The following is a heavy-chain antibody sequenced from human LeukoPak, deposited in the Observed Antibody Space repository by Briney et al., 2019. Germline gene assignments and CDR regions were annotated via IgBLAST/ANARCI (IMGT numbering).Heavy chain of an antibody. J-gene: IGHJ4*02. CDR2: ISSSGSTI. D-gene: IGHD6-19*01. CDR3: ARVYSSGWSY. V-gene: IGHV3-48*03. CDR1: GFIFSAYE. Sequence: GGSLRLSCAASGFIFSAYEVNWVRQAPGKGLEWVSYISSSGSTIYYADSVKGRFTISRDNAKKSLYLQMNSLRAEDTAVYYCARVYSSGWSYWGQGTLVTVSS.